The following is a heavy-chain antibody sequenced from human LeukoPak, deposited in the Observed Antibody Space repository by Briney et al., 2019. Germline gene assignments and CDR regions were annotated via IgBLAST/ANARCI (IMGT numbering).Heavy chain of an antibody. D-gene: IGHD6-13*01. V-gene: IGHV3-23*01. CDR1: GFTFSSYG. CDR3: AKASSSWYQGWFDP. J-gene: IGHJ5*02. CDR2: ISGSGGST. Sequence: GGSLRLSCAASGFTFSSYGMHWVRQAPGKGLEWVSAISGSGGSTYSADSVKGRFTISRDNSKNTLYLQMNSLRAEDTAVYYCAKASSSWYQGWFDPWGQGTLVTVSS.